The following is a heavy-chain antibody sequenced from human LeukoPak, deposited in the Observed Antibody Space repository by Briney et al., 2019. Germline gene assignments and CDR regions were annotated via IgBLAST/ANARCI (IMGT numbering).Heavy chain of an antibody. CDR3: ARDFRRITMIVVAKRGGYFDL. CDR1: GFTFSSYG. CDR2: IRYDGSNK. D-gene: IGHD3-22*01. J-gene: IGHJ2*01. V-gene: IGHV3-30*02. Sequence: PGGSLRLSCAASGFTFSSYGMHWVRQAPGKGLEWVAFIRYDGSNKYYADSVKGRFTISRDNSKNTVYLQMNSLRAEDTAVYYCARDFRRITMIVVAKRGGYFDLWGRGTLVTVSS.